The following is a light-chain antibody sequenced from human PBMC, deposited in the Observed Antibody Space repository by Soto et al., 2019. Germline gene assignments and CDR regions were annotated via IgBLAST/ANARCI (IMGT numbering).Light chain of an antibody. Sequence: EIVLTQSPGTLSLSPGERATLSCKASQSVSSSYLAWYQQKPGQAPRLLIYGASSRATGIPDRFSGSGSGTDFTLTISRLEPEDFAVYYCQQYGSSPSGLTFGGGTKVDNK. CDR1: QSVSSSY. J-gene: IGKJ4*01. CDR3: QQYGSSPSGLT. V-gene: IGKV3-20*01. CDR2: GAS.